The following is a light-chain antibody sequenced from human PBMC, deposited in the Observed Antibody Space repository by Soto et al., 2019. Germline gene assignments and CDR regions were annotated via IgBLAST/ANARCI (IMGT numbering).Light chain of an antibody. J-gene: IGKJ1*01. CDR2: DTS. V-gene: IGKV3-11*01. Sequence: EILLTESPATLSLSPGERATLSCRASQSVSNFLAWYQQKPGQAPRLLIYDTSDRATGLPARFSGSGSGTDVTLTTSSLEPEEFAVFYCQQRSIWPWTFGQGPRWIS. CDR3: QQRSIWPWT. CDR1: QSVSNF.